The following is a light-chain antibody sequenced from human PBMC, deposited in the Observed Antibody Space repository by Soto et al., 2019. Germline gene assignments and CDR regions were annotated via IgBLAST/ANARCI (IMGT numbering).Light chain of an antibody. CDR2: DAS. J-gene: IGKJ5*01. CDR3: QQRSNWPPTVT. Sequence: EIVMTQSPGTLSVPPGETATLSCRASLSVTNNYLAWYQQKPGLAPRLLIHDASTRATGIPARFSGSGSATYFTLTISSLEPEDFAVYYCQQRSNWPPTVTFGQGTRLEIK. CDR1: LSVTNNY. V-gene: IGKV3D-20*02.